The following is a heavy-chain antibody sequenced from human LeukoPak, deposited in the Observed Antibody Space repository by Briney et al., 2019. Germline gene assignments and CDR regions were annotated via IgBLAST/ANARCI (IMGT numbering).Heavy chain of an antibody. J-gene: IGHJ6*03. CDR1: GGSISSDNYY. D-gene: IGHD2-15*01. CDR3: ARSRGYCSGGSCYRNYYYYYMDV. Sequence: SETLSLTCTVSGGSISSDNYYWGWIRQPPGKGLEFIGSIYYSGSTNYNPSLKSRVTISVDTSKNQFSLKLSSVTAADTAVYYCARSRGYCSGGSCYRNYYYYYMDVWGKGTTVTISS. CDR2: IYYSGST. V-gene: IGHV4-39*07.